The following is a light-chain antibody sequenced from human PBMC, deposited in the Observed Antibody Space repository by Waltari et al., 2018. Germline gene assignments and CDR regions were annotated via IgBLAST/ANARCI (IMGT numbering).Light chain of an antibody. J-gene: IGLJ2*01. CDR3: QSTDTIGTTVV. CDR1: VLTKEY. V-gene: IGLV3-25*03. CDR2: KDT. Sequence: SYGLTQPPSVSVSPGQTAKTNCSGHVLTKEYGEWYQQKPGRAPVVVIFKDTERPPGIPERFSGSGSGTTVTLTITGVQAEDEADYYCQSTDTIGTTVVFGGGTRLIAL.